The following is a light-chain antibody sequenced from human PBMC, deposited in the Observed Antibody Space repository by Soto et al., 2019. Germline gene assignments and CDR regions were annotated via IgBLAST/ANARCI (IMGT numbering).Light chain of an antibody. CDR1: SSDVGSYNL. Sequence: QSALTQPASVSGSPGQSITISCTGTSSDVGSYNLVSWYQQHPGKAPKLMIYEGSKRPSGVSNRFSGSKSGNTASLTISGLQAEDEADYYCCSLKVFGGGTKLTV. CDR2: EGS. J-gene: IGLJ2*01. CDR3: CSLKV. V-gene: IGLV2-23*01.